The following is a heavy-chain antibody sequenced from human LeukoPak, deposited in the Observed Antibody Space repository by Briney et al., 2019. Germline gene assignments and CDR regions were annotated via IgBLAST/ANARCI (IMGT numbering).Heavy chain of an antibody. CDR2: ISSSGTTK. Sequence: GGSLRLSCAASAFTFSDYYMNWIRQAPGKGLEWVSAISSSGTTKYYVDSVKGRFTISRDNAKNSLYLQMNSLRAEDTAVYYCARGPPRDSSGYWFDPWGQGTLVTVSS. CDR1: AFTFSDYY. D-gene: IGHD3-22*01. J-gene: IGHJ5*02. V-gene: IGHV3-11*04. CDR3: ARGPPRDSSGYWFDP.